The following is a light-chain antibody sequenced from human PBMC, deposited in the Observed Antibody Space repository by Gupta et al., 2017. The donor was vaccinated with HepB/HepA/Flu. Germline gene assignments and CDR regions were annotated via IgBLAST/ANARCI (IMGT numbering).Light chain of an antibody. CDR3: QQSCNSPRT. CDR2: DAC. Sequence: DIQMPPSPSSLSAPVGERVTITGRASQSISSHVKWYQQTPGKAPKVLIYDACTLQSRVPSRCSGRGSGTDFTITISSLHPEDFASYYCQQSCNSPRTFGLGTKLEIK. V-gene: IGKV1-39*01. J-gene: IGKJ2*02. CDR1: QSISSH.